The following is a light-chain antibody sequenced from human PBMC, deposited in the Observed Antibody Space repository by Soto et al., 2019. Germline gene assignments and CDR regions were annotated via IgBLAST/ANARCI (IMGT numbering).Light chain of an antibody. V-gene: IGKV3-15*01. J-gene: IGKJ1*01. CDR2: DGS. CDR3: QQYNNWPPWT. Sequence: EIVMTQSPDTLSVSPGERATLSCRASQSVSSKLAWYQQKPGQTPRLLIYDGSTRVTGIPARFSGSGSGTEFSLTISSLPSEDFAVYYCQQYNNWPPWTFGQGTTVEIK. CDR1: QSVSSK.